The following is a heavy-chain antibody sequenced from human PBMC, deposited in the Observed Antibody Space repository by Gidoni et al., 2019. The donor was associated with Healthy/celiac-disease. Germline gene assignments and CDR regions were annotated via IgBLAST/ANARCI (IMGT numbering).Heavy chain of an antibody. J-gene: IGHJ4*02. V-gene: IGHV3-23*01. Sequence: EVQLLESGGGLVQPGGSLRPHGAACGFTFSSYAMSWVRQAPGKGLEWVSAIRGSGGSTYYADSVKGRFTISRDHSKNTLYLQMNSLRAEDTAVYYCAKGTPGHSEHWGQGTLVTVTS. CDR2: IRGSGGST. D-gene: IGHD1-7*01. CDR1: GFTFSSYA. CDR3: AKGTPGHSEH.